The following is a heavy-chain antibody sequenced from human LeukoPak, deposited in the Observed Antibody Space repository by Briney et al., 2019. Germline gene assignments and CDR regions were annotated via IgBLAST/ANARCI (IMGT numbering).Heavy chain of an antibody. CDR1: GGSISSGSYY. CDR2: IYTSGST. D-gene: IGHD3-16*01. CDR3: ARVGPRRGFNYYYYMDV. Sequence: PSETLSLTCTVSGGSISSGSYYWSWIRQPAGKGREWIVRIYTSGSTNYNPSLKSRVTISVDTSKNQFSLKLSSVTAADTAMYYCARVGPRRGFNYYYYMDVWGKGTTVTVSS. J-gene: IGHJ6*03. V-gene: IGHV4-61*02.